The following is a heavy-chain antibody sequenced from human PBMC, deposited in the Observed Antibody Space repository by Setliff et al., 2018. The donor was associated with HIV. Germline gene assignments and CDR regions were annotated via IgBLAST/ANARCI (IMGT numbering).Heavy chain of an antibody. V-gene: IGHV4-34*01. CDR2: INHSGST. Sequence: SETMSLTSAVYGGALSGYYWSWVRQPPGDGLGWIGEINHSGSTNYNPSLKSRVTISVDTSKNQFSLKLSSVTAADTAVYYCARAGVEPDGSGSSFDPWGQGTLVTVSS. CDR1: GGALSGYY. D-gene: IGHD3-22*01. J-gene: IGHJ5*02. CDR3: ARAGVEPDGSGSSFDP.